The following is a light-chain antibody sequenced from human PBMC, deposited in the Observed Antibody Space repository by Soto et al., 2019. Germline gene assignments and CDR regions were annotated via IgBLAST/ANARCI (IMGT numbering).Light chain of an antibody. V-gene: IGKV3-20*01. CDR2: GAS. J-gene: IGKJ4*01. CDR3: QQYGNSPLP. CDR1: QSVSSSY. Sequence: EIVLTQSPGTLSLSPGERAVLSCRASQSVSSSYLAWYQQKPGQAPRLLIYGASSRATGIPDRFSGGGSGTDFTLIITRLEPEDFAVYYCQQYGNSPLPFCGGTKVDIX.